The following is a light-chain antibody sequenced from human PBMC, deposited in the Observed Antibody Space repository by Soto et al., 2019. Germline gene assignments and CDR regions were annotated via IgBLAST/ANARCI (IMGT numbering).Light chain of an antibody. V-gene: IGLV2-14*03. J-gene: IGLJ2*01. CDR2: DVT. Sequence: QSALTQPASVSGSPGQSITISCTGTSSDVGRYNYVSWYQQHPGKGPKLMIYDVTNRPSGVSNRFSASKSGNTAALTISGLQDEDEADYYCSSYAGSSTLVFGGGTKLTVL. CDR1: SSDVGRYNY. CDR3: SSYAGSSTLV.